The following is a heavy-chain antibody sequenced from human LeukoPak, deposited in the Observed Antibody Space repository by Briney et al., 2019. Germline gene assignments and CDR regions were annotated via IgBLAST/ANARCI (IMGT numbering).Heavy chain of an antibody. CDR2: IWYDGTNK. CDR1: GFSFTSYG. D-gene: IGHD4-23*01. Sequence: SGGSLRLSCAASGFSFTSYGMHWVRQAPGKGLEGVAVIWYDGTNKYYADSVKGRFTISRDTSNNMLYLQMNSLRAEDTAVYYCARVSESGNSDYWGQGTLVTVSS. CDR3: ARVSESGNSDY. V-gene: IGHV3-33*08. J-gene: IGHJ4*02.